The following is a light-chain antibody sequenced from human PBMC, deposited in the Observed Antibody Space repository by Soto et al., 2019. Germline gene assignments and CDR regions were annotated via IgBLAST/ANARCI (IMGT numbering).Light chain of an antibody. Sequence: QSALTQPPSASGSPGQSVTISSTGTSSDVGGYNYVSWYQQHPGKAPKLMIYEVSKRPSGVPDRFSGSKSGNTASLTVSGLQAEDEADYYCSSYAGSNTYVFGTGTKRTVL. V-gene: IGLV2-8*01. CDR3: SSYAGSNTYV. CDR1: SSDVGGYNY. J-gene: IGLJ1*01. CDR2: EVS.